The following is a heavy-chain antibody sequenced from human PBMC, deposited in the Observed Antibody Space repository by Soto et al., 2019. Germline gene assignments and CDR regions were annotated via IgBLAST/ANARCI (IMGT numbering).Heavy chain of an antibody. J-gene: IGHJ5*02. D-gene: IGHD5-18*01. CDR2: INPNSGGT. CDR1: GYTFTGYY. V-gene: IGHV1-2*04. Sequence: GASVKVSCKASGYTFTGYYMHWVRQAPGQGLEWMGWINPNSGGTNYAQKFQGWVTMTRDTSISTAYMELSRLRSDDTAVYYCARAAVRYSYGYPVFSAQVKNWFDPWGQGTLVTVSS. CDR3: ARAAVRYSYGYPVFSAQVKNWFDP.